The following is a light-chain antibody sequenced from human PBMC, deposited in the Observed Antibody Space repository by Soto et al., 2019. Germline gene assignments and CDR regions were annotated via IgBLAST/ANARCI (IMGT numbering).Light chain of an antibody. CDR1: QSVSSY. V-gene: IGKV3-11*01. J-gene: IGKJ4*01. CDR2: DAS. CDR3: QQRSNGLT. Sequence: EIVLTQSPATLSLSPGERATLSCRASQSVSSYLAWYQQKPGQAPRLLIYDASNRATDIPARFSGSGSGTDFTLTISSLEPEDFAVYYCQQRSNGLTFGGGTKVEIK.